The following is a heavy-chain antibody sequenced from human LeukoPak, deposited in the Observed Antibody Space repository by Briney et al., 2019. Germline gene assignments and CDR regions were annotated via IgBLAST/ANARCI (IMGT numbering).Heavy chain of an antibody. CDR3: ARDTAMANFDY. V-gene: IGHV1-18*01. J-gene: IGHJ4*02. Sequence: ASVKVSCKVSGYTLTELSMHWVRQAPGQGLEWMGWISAYNGNTNYAQKLQGRVTMTTDTSTSTAYMELRSLRSDDTAVYYCARDTAMANFDYWGQGTLVTVSS. CDR2: ISAYNGNT. D-gene: IGHD5-18*01. CDR1: GYTLTELS.